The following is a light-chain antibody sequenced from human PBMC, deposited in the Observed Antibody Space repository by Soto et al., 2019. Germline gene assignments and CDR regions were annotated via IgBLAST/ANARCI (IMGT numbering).Light chain of an antibody. CDR3: SSYAGRLYV. V-gene: IGLV2-8*01. CDR2: EVS. CDR1: SSDVGDYNY. Sequence: QSALTQPPSASGSPGQSVTISCTGTSSDVGDYNYVSWYQQHPGKAPKLMIYEVSKRPPGVPDRFSGSKSGNTASLTVSGLQAEDEADYYCSSYAGRLYVFGTGTKLTVL. J-gene: IGLJ1*01.